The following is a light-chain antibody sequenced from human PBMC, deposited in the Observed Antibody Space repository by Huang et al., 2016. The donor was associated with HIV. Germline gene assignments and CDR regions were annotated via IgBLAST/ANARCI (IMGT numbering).Light chain of an antibody. CDR1: QSVSSN. CDR3: LQYSTWPPVT. V-gene: IGKV3D-15*01. CDR2: GAS. J-gene: IGKJ5*01. Sequence: EMVMTQSPATLSVSPGERATLSCRASQSVSSNLAWYQQKPGQGPRLLIYGASTRATGIPARFSGSGSGTDFTLTITSPQSEDIAVYYCLQYSTWPPVTFGQGTRLE.